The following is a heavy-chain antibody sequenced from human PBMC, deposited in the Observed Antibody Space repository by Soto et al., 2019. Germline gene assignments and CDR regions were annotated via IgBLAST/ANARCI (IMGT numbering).Heavy chain of an antibody. V-gene: IGHV4-39*01. D-gene: IGHD6-13*01. CDR1: GGSISSSSYY. Sequence: SETLSLTCTVSGGSISSSSYYWGWIRQPPGKGLEWIGSIYYSGSTYYNPSLKCRVTISVDTSKNQFSLKLSSVTAADTAVYYCACRAAAGRYYYYYGMDVWGQGTTVTVSS. CDR3: ACRAAAGRYYYYYGMDV. CDR2: IYYSGST. J-gene: IGHJ6*02.